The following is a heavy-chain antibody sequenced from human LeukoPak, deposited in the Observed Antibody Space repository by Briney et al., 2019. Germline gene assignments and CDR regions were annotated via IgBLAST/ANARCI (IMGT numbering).Heavy chain of an antibody. D-gene: IGHD1-26*01. Sequence: SETLSLTCTVSGGSISSSSYYWGWIRQPPGKGLERIGSIYYSGSTYYNPSLKSRVTISVDTSKNQFSLKLSSVTAADTAVYYCARHKWELLYFDYWGQGTLVTVSS. CDR1: GGSISSSSYY. CDR3: ARHKWELLYFDY. CDR2: IYYSGST. V-gene: IGHV4-39*01. J-gene: IGHJ4*02.